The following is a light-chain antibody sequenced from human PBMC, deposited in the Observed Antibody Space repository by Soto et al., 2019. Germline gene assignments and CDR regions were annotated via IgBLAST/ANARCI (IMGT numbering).Light chain of an antibody. CDR1: QSVSTY. Sequence: EIVFTQSPATLSLSPGERATLSCSASQSVSTYLAWYQQRPGQAPRLLIYDASYTATEIPPKFSGSGSGTDFTLTISSLEPEDFAVYYCQQRRSWPPTITFGQGTRLEIK. V-gene: IGKV3-11*01. CDR2: DAS. CDR3: QQRRSWPPTIT. J-gene: IGKJ5*01.